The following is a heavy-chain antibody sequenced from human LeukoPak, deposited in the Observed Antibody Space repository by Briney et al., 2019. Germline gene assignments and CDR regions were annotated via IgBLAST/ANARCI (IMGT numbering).Heavy chain of an antibody. V-gene: IGHV3-21*01. J-gene: IGHJ4*02. CDR2: ISSSSSYI. D-gene: IGHD3-16*02. Sequence: GGSLRLSCAASGFTFSRYWMSWVRQAPGKGLEWVSSISSSSSYIYYADSVKGRFTISRDNAKNSLYLQMNSLRAEDTAVYYCAREPSSYYDYVWGSYRYGLDYWGQGTLVTVSS. CDR1: GFTFSRYW. CDR3: AREPSSYYDYVWGSYRYGLDY.